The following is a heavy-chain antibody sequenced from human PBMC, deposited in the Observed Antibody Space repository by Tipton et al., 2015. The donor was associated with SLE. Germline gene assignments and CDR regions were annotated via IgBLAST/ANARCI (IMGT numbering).Heavy chain of an antibody. D-gene: IGHD2-15*01. J-gene: IGHJ6*03. V-gene: IGHV4-4*08. CDR1: GGSISSYY. CDR2: IYTSGST. CDR3: ARAWTRYCSGGSCRNMDV. Sequence: TLSLTCTVSGGSISSYYWSWIRQPPGKGLVWIGYIYTSGSTNYNPSLKRRVTISVDTSKNQFSLKLSSVTAADTAVYYCARAWTRYCSGGSCRNMDVWGKGTTVTVSS.